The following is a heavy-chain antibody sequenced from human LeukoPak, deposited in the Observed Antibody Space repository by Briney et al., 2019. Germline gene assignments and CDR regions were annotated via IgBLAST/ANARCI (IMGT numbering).Heavy chain of an antibody. CDR2: IYYSGST. J-gene: IGHJ5*02. D-gene: IGHD6-13*01. V-gene: IGHV4-59*01. CDR1: GGSISSYY. CDR3: ARGLTAAGVWFDP. Sequence: PSETLSLTCTVSGGSISSYYWSWIRQPPGKGLERIGYIYYSGSTNYNPSLKSRVTISVDTSKNQFSLKLSSVTAADTAVYYCARGLTAAGVWFDPWGQGTLVTVSS.